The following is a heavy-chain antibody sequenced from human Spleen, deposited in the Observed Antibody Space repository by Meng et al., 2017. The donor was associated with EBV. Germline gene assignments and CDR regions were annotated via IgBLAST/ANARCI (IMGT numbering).Heavy chain of an antibody. V-gene: IGHV4-34*01. CDR2: INNRGSA. CDR3: SRSLGAAGPNY. J-gene: IGHJ4*02. Sequence: QAQLKHGGAGLLKPSDSLSVTWAVDGGSFTTYCWTWISQLPGKGLEWIGEINNRGSAHYNPSLKSRLTISVDTSKKQFSLKLSSVTAADTAVYYCSRSLGAAGPNYWGQGTLVTVSS. CDR1: GGSFTTYC. D-gene: IGHD6-13*01.